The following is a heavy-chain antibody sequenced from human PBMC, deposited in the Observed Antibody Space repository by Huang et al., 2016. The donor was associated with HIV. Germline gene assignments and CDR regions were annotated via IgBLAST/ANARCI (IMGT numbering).Heavy chain of an antibody. CDR2: IIPSFNTP. J-gene: IGHJ6*02. Sequence: QVQLVQSEAEVKKPGSSVKVSCKASGGTFSTFGLSWVRQASGRGLEWMGGIIPSFNTPYSAQKVQGRVTLPADESTTTASMELNSLPFEDTAVYYCARPSDAAMIRDYYYPMDVWGQGTTVTVS. CDR1: GGTFSTFG. V-gene: IGHV1-69*01. CDR3: ARPSDAAMIRDYYYPMDV. D-gene: IGHD5-18*01.